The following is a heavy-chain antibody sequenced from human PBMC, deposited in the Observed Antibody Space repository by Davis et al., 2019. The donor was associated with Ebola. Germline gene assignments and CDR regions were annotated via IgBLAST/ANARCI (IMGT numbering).Heavy chain of an antibody. Sequence: GGSLRLSCKGLGYTFANYWIGWVRQMPGKGLEWMGIIYPDDSDIRYSPSFQGQVTISADRSAHIAFLQWSTLRASDTAMYYCALLPYRSSWNDGFDFWGQGTMVTVSS. CDR3: ALLPYRSSWNDGFDF. J-gene: IGHJ3*01. CDR1: GYTFANYW. D-gene: IGHD1-1*01. V-gene: IGHV5-51*01. CDR2: IYPDDSDI.